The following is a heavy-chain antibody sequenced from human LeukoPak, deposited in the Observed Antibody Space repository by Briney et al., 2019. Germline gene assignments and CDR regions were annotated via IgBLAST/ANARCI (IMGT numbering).Heavy chain of an antibody. Sequence: ASVKVSCKASGYTFTSYAISSVRQAPGQELEWMGWISVYNGNTIYAQKLQGRVTMTTDTSTSTAYMDLRSLRSDDTAVYYCARVRGYSGYEDHWGQGTLVTVSS. CDR3: ARVRGYSGYEDH. D-gene: IGHD5-12*01. J-gene: IGHJ4*02. CDR1: GYTFTSYA. V-gene: IGHV1-18*04. CDR2: ISVYNGNT.